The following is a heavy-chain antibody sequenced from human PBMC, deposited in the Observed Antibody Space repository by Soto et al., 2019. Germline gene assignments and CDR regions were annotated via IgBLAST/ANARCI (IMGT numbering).Heavy chain of an antibody. CDR2: ISSSSSTI. CDR3: ARELRYFHSPNDS. Sequence: GGSLRLSYAASVFTFCSYSINWVRQAPGKGLEWVSYISSSSSTIYYEDSVKGRFTISRDNAKNLLYLQMNSLRDEFTAVYYCARELRYFHSPNDSWGRGT. J-gene: IGHJ4*02. V-gene: IGHV3-48*02. D-gene: IGHD3-9*01. CDR1: VFTFCSYS.